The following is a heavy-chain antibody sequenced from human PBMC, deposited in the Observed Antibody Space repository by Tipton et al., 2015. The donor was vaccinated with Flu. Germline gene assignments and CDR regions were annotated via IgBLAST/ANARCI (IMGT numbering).Heavy chain of an antibody. CDR2: IYSSGST. Sequence: TLSLTCTVSGGFITSGSYYWSWIRQPAGKGLEWIGRIYSSGSTNYNPSLKSRVTMSVDTSKNQFSLKLNSVAAADTAVYYCARGSGSGTFVIFDYWGQGTLVAVSS. CDR1: GGFITSGSYY. CDR3: ARGSGSGTFVIFDY. V-gene: IGHV4-61*02. J-gene: IGHJ4*02. D-gene: IGHD3-10*01.